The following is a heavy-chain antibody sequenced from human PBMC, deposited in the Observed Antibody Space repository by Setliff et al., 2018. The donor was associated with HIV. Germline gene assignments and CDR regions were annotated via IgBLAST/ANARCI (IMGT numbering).Heavy chain of an antibody. J-gene: IGHJ4*02. D-gene: IGHD1-20*01. CDR2: INHYGST. CDR3: AGLTGTDFDY. V-gene: IGHV4-34*01. CDR1: GGSFSGYY. Sequence: PSETLSLTCAVYGGSFSGYYWSWIRQPPGKGLEWIGEINHYGSTNYNPSLKSRVTISVDTSKNQFPLKLSSVTAADTAVYYCAGLTGTDFDYWGQGTLVTVSS.